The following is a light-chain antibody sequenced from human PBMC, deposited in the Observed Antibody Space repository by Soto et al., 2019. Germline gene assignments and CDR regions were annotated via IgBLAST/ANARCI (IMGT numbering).Light chain of an antibody. CDR2: DAS. V-gene: IGKV1-33*01. Sequence: DIQMTQSPSSLSASVGDRVTITCQASQDISNYLNWYQQKPGKAPKLLIYDASNLETGVPSRFIGSGSGTDFTFTISSLQPEDIATSYCQQYDNLPPLTFGGGTKVEIK. J-gene: IGKJ4*01. CDR3: QQYDNLPPLT. CDR1: QDISNY.